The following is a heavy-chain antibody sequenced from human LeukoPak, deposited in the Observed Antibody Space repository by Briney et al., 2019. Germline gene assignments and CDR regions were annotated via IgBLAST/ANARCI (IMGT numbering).Heavy chain of an antibody. Sequence: GGSLRLSCAASEFTVSSNYMSWVRQAPGKGLEWVSVIYSGGSTYYADSVKGRFTISRDNAKNSLYLQMNSLRAEDTAVYYCAGNYDILTGYFYYYYYGMDVWGQGTTVTVSS. CDR2: IYSGGST. J-gene: IGHJ6*02. D-gene: IGHD3-9*01. CDR1: EFTVSSNY. CDR3: AGNYDILTGYFYYYYYGMDV. V-gene: IGHV3-66*01.